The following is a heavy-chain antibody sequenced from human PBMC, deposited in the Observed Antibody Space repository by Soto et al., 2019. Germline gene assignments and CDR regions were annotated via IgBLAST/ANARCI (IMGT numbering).Heavy chain of an antibody. V-gene: IGHV3-7*03. D-gene: IGHD3-10*01. CDR2: INKDGSEQ. CDR1: GFSFSAYY. CDR3: SRENWFQDY. Sequence: DVQLVESGGGLVQPGGSLRLSCAASGFSFSAYYMTWVRQAPGKGLEWVASINKDGSEQYYVDSVKGRFTISRDNTKNSLYLQMNSLRAEDAALYYCSRENWFQDYWGQGALVAVSS. J-gene: IGHJ4*02.